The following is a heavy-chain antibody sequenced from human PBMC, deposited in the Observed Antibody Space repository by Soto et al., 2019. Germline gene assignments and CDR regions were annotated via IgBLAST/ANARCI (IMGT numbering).Heavy chain of an antibody. CDR1: GFTVSSNY. CDR2: IYSGGST. V-gene: IGHV3-66*01. Sequence: GGSLRLSCAASGFTVSSNYMSWVRQAPGKGLEWVSVIYSGGSTYYADSVKGRFTISRDNSKNTLYLQMNSLRAEDTAVYYCAREDVTIFGVTYWGQGTLVTVSS. D-gene: IGHD3-3*01. J-gene: IGHJ4*02. CDR3: AREDVTIFGVTY.